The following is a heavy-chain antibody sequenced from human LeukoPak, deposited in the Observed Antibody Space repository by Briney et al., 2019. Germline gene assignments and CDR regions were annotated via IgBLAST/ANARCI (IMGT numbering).Heavy chain of an antibody. Sequence: GGSLRLSCSASGFTFSYYGMHWVRQAAGKGLEFVSCISSNGGSTYYADSLKGRFTVSRDNSNNTLYLQMSSLRAEDTAIYYCAKGPTYDSLPYYFDYWGQGTLVTVSS. CDR1: GFTFSYYG. CDR3: AKGPTYDSLPYYFDY. D-gene: IGHD3-22*01. V-gene: IGHV3-64D*09. CDR2: ISSNGGST. J-gene: IGHJ4*02.